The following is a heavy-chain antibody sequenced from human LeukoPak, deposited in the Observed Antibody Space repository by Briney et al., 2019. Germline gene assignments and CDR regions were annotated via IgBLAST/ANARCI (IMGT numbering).Heavy chain of an antibody. CDR2: ISNSDGST. CDR3: AKATGYLL. J-gene: IGHJ4*02. Sequence: GGSLRLSCAASGFTFSSYGMSWVRQAPGKGLEWVSTISNSDGSTYYADSVKGRFSISRDNSENTLYLQMNSLRAEDTAVYYCAKATGYLLWGQGTLVTVSS. V-gene: IGHV3-23*01. D-gene: IGHD1-14*01. CDR1: GFTFSSYG.